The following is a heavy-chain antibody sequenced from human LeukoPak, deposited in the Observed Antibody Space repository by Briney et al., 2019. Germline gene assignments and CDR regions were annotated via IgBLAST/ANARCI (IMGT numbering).Heavy chain of an antibody. V-gene: IGHV4-59*01. CDR3: ARGSGWYFY. CDR1: GGSISSYY. J-gene: IGHJ4*02. D-gene: IGHD6-19*01. Sequence: WETLSLTCTVSGGSISSYYWSWIREPPGKGLEWIGYVYYSGSTNYNPSLKSRVTISVHTSNTQSSLNLNSVTAADTAVYYCARGSGWYFYWGQGTLVTVSS. CDR2: VYYSGST.